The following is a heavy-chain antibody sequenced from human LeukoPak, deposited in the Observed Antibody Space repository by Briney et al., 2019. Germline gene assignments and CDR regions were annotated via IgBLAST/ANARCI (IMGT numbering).Heavy chain of an antibody. J-gene: IGHJ4*02. CDR1: GYTFTGYY. CDR3: AREQIVVVPAATGALDY. CDR2: INPNSGGT. D-gene: IGHD2-2*01. Sequence: ASVKVSCKASGYTFTGYYMHWVRQAPGQGLEWMGWINPNSGGTNYAQKFQGRVTMTRDTSISTAYMELSRLGSDDTAVYYCAREQIVVVPAATGALDYWGQGNLVTVSS. V-gene: IGHV1-2*02.